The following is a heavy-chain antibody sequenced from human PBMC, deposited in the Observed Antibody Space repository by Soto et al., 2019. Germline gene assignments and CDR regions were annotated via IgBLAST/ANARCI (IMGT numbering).Heavy chain of an antibody. CDR2: ISGTGSST. CDR3: AMRLGIGLSSGLYY. D-gene: IGHD3-22*01. Sequence: EVQLLESGGGLVQPGGSLRLSCAASGFTFSSFAMSWVRQAPGKGLEWVSTISGTGSSTYYADSVKGRFTISKDNSKNTLYLQMNSLRADDTAVYYCAMRLGIGLSSGLYYWGQGTLLTVSS. V-gene: IGHV3-23*01. CDR1: GFTFSSFA. J-gene: IGHJ4*02.